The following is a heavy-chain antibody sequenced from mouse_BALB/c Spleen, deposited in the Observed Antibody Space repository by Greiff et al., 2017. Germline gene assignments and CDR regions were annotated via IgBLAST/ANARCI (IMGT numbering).Heavy chain of an antibody. J-gene: IGHJ3*01. CDR1: GFSLTSYG. V-gene: IGHV2-2*02. CDR3: ARGGFAY. CDR2: IWSGGST. Sequence: VQLQQSGPGLVQPSQSLSITCTVSGFSLTSYGVHWVRQSPGQGLEWLGVIWSGGSTDYNAAFISRLRNSKDNSTSQVFFKMNRLQANDTAIECCARGGFAYWGQGTLVTVSA.